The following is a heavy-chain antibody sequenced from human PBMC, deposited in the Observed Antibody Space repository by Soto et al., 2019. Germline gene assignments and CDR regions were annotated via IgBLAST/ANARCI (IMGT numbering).Heavy chain of an antibody. D-gene: IGHD3-10*01. CDR3: AKGLSGSGAYQWFDP. Sequence: PGGSLRLSCVASAFTFSRFAMSWVRQTPGKGLEWVSAISGSGDKTFYADSVKGRFTISRDNSKNTLYLQMNSLRVEDTAVYYCAKGLSGSGAYQWFDPWGQGTLVTVPS. CDR1: AFTFSRFA. V-gene: IGHV3-23*01. CDR2: ISGSGDKT. J-gene: IGHJ5*02.